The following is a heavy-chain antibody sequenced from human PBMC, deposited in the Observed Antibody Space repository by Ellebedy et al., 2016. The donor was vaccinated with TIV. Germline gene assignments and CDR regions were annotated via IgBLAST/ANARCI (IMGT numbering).Heavy chain of an antibody. J-gene: IGHJ4*02. V-gene: IGHV3-48*03. CDR2: ISSSVNSI. D-gene: IGHD3-10*01. Sequence: GESLKISCAASGFTFSSHEMNWVRQAPGKGLEWVSYISSSVNSIYYADSVKGRFTISRDNAKNSLYLQMNSLRAEDTAVYYCARNWVPLWGQGTLVTVSS. CDR3: ARNWVPL. CDR1: GFTFSSHE.